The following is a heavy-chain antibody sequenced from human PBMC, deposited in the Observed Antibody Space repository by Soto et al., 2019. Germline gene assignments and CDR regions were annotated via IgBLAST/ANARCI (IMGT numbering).Heavy chain of an antibody. CDR2: IFGSGDST. CDR1: GFTFSNYA. Sequence: GGSLRLSCAASGFTFSNYAMSWVRQAPGKGLEWVSAIFGSGDSTFYADSVQGRFTVSRDNPSNTLYLQMNSLRAEDTAVYYCAKEGEVAGMGYFDHWGQGTLVTVSS. D-gene: IGHD6-19*01. CDR3: AKEGEVAGMGYFDH. V-gene: IGHV3-23*01. J-gene: IGHJ4*02.